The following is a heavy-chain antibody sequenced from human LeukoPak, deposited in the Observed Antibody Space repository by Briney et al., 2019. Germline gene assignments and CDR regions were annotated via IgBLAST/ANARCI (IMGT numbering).Heavy chain of an antibody. Sequence: PGGSLRLSCAASGFTFSSYSMNWVRQAPGRGLEWVSSISSSSSYIYYADSVKGRFTISRDNAKNSLYLQMNSLRAEDTAVYYCAKTFRGRGWYFDLWGRGTLVTVSS. CDR3: AKTFRGRGWYFDL. D-gene: IGHD3-10*01. V-gene: IGHV3-21*01. J-gene: IGHJ2*01. CDR2: ISSSSSYI. CDR1: GFTFSSYS.